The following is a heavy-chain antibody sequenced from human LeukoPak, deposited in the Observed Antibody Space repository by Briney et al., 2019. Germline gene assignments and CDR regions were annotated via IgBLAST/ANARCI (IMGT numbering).Heavy chain of an antibody. V-gene: IGHV3-48*04. J-gene: IGHJ4*02. CDR1: GFTFSSYW. Sequence: QPGGSLRLSCAASGFTFSSYWMHWVRQAPGKGLEWVSGISPSGDITYYADSVKGRFTISRDNAKNSLYLQMNSLRAEDTAVYYCARDYGGSSPFDYWGQGTLVTVSS. CDR3: ARDYGGSSPFDY. D-gene: IGHD4-23*01. CDR2: ISPSGDIT.